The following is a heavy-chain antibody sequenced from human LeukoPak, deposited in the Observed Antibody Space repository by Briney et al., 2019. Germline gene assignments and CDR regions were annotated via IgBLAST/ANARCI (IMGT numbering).Heavy chain of an antibody. CDR2: IYSSGST. CDR1: GGSISSYY. D-gene: IGHD1-7*01. J-gene: IGHJ5*02. CDR3: ASSYNWNSGWFDP. Sequence: SETLSLTCTVSGGSISSYYWSWIRQPPGKGLEWIGYIYSSGSTNYNPSLKSRVTISVDTSMHQFSLKLSSVTAADTAVYYCASSYNWNSGWFDPWGQGTLVTVSS. V-gene: IGHV4-59*12.